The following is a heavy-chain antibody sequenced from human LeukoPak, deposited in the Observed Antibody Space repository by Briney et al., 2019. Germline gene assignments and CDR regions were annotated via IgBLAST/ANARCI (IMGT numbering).Heavy chain of an antibody. J-gene: IGHJ4*02. CDR3: TTTRSTWYGFYFDY. Sequence: PGGSLRLSCAASGFTFSNAWMSWVRQAPGKGLEWVGRIKSKTDGGTTDYAAPVKGRFTISRDDSKNTLYLQMNSLKTEDTAVYYCTTTRSTWYGFYFDYWGQGTLVTVSS. CDR2: IKSKTDGGTT. CDR1: GFTFSNAW. V-gene: IGHV3-15*01. D-gene: IGHD6-13*01.